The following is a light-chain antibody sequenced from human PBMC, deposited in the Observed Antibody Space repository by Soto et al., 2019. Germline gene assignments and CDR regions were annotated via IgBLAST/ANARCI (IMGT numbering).Light chain of an antibody. J-gene: IGLJ3*02. V-gene: IGLV1-44*01. CDR1: NSNIGTYT. CDR2: TDY. CDR3: ASWDDSLSGGV. Sequence: QSVLTQPPSASGTPGQRFIISWSGSNSNIGTYTVNWYQQLPGTAPKLLIYTDYQRPSGVPDRFSGSRSGTSASLAISGLQSEDEADYYCASWDDSLSGGVFGGGTKVTVL.